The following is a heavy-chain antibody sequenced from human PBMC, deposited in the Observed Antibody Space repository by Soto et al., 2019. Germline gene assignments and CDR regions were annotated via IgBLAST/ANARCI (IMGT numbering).Heavy chain of an antibody. CDR3: ARQRGIQLWVTDFDY. Sequence: GESLKISCKGSGYSFTSYWIGWVRQMPGKGLEWMGIIYPGDSDTRYSPSFQGQVTISADKSISTAYLQWSSLKASDTAMYYCARQRGIQLWVTDFDYWGQGTLVTVSS. J-gene: IGHJ4*02. CDR1: GYSFTSYW. V-gene: IGHV5-51*01. CDR2: IYPGDSDT. D-gene: IGHD5-18*01.